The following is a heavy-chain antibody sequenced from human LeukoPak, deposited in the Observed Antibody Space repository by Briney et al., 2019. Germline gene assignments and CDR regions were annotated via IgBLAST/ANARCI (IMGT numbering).Heavy chain of an antibody. J-gene: IGHJ4*02. D-gene: IGHD3-10*01. CDR1: GFTFSSYS. Sequence: PGGSLRLSCAASGFTFSSYSMNWVRQAPGKGLDWVSSISSSSSYIYYADSVKGRFTISRDNAKNSLYLQMNSLRAEDTAVYYCARELGTGRSYWGQGTLVTVSS. CDR2: ISSSSSYI. CDR3: ARELGTGRSY. V-gene: IGHV3-21*01.